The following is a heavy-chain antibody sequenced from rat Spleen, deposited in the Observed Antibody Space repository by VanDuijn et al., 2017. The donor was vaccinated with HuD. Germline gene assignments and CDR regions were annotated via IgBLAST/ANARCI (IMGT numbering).Heavy chain of an antibody. D-gene: IGHD1-5*01. V-gene: IGHV5-25*01. CDR3: ASHGQVQPHWYFDF. J-gene: IGHJ1*01. Sequence: EVQLVKSGGGLVQPGRSLKLSCAASGFTFSSFPMAWVRQAPKKGPEWVASISTGGGNTYYRDSVKGRFTISRDNAKSTLYLQMDSLRSEDTATYYCASHGQVQPHWYFDFWGPGTMVTVSS. CDR1: GFTFSSFP. CDR2: ISTGGGNT.